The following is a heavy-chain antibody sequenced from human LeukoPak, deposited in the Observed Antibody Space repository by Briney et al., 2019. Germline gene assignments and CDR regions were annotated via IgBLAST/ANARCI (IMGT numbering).Heavy chain of an antibody. D-gene: IGHD6-13*01. V-gene: IGHV3-30*18. CDR3: AKPPTYSSSWYPFDY. CDR1: GFTFSSYG. CDR2: ISYDGSNK. Sequence: GGSLRLSCAASGFTFSSYGMHWVRQAPGKGLEWVAVISYDGSNKYYADSVKGRFTISRDNSKNTLYLQMNSLRAEDTAAYYCAKPPTYSSSWYPFDYWGQGTLVTVSS. J-gene: IGHJ4*02.